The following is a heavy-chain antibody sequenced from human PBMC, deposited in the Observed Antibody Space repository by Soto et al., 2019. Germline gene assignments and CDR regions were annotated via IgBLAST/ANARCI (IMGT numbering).Heavy chain of an antibody. J-gene: IGHJ4*02. CDR3: ARGSGWYYY. Sequence: QVQLQESGPGLVKPSETLSLTCTVSGGSIRSYYWSWIRQPPGKGLEWIGDIYSSGSTNYNPSLKSRVTISVDTSKNQFSLKLSSVTAADTAVYYCARGSGWYYYWGQGTLVTVSS. CDR1: GGSIRSYY. D-gene: IGHD6-19*01. CDR2: IYSSGST. V-gene: IGHV4-4*08.